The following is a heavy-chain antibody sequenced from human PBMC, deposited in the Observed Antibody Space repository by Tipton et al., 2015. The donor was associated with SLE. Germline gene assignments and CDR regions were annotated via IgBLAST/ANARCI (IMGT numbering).Heavy chain of an antibody. V-gene: IGHV4-4*09. CDR1: GGSISSYY. Sequence: TLSLTCTVSGGSISSYYWSWIRQPPGKGLEWIGYIYTSGSTNYNPSLKSRVTISVHTSKNQFSLKLSSVTAADTAVYYCACSSITIFGVVTPGAFDIWGQGTMVTVSS. CDR3: ACSSITIFGVVTPGAFDI. J-gene: IGHJ3*02. D-gene: IGHD3-3*01. CDR2: IYTSGST.